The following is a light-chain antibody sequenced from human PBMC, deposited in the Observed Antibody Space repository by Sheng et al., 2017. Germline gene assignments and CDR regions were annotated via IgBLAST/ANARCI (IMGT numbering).Light chain of an antibody. Sequence: SSELTQDPAVSVALGQTVRITCQGDSLRTYYASWYQQMPGQAPVLVIYGKNNRPSGIPDRFSGSSSGNTAALTITGAQAEDEADYYCNSRDRSGNGVFGGGTKLTVL. CDR1: SLRTYY. CDR2: GKN. CDR3: NSRDRSGNGV. J-gene: IGLJ2*01. V-gene: IGLV3-19*01.